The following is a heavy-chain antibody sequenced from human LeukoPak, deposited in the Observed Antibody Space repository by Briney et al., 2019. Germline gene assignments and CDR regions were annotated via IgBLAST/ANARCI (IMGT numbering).Heavy chain of an antibody. CDR1: GFTVSTNQ. CDR3: ARDSIITIFGVVIRLDY. D-gene: IGHD3-3*01. Sequence: GGSLRLSCAASGFTVSTNQMSWVRQAPGKGLEWVSSIYSDGSTFHADSVKGRFTISRDNAKNSPYLQMNSLRAEDTAVYYCARDSIITIFGVVIRLDYWGQGTLVTVSS. CDR2: IYSDGST. J-gene: IGHJ4*02. V-gene: IGHV3-53*01.